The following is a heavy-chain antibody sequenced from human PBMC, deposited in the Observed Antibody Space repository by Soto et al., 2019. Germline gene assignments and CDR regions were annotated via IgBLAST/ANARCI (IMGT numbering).Heavy chain of an antibody. D-gene: IGHD2-15*01. CDR3: ARRVVVVAATTNWFDP. V-gene: IGHV4-30-2*01. CDR1: GGSISSGGYS. CDR2: IYHSGST. Sequence: SETLSLTCAVSGGSISSGGYSWSWIRQPPGKGLEWIGYIYHSGSTYYNPFLKSRVTISVDRSKYQFSLKLSSVTAADTAVYYCARRVVVVAATTNWFDPWGQGTLVTVSS. J-gene: IGHJ5*02.